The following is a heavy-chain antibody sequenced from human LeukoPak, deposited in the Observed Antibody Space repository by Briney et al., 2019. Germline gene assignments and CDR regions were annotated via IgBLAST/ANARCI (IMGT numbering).Heavy chain of an antibody. V-gene: IGHV3-30-3*01. D-gene: IGHD5-18*01. J-gene: IGHJ4*02. Sequence: GKSLRLSCVVSDFSFNRYLMHWVRQAPGKGLEWVTSISDDGTNKYYSDSVRGRFTISRDNSKSTLYLQMDSLRIEDTSMYYCVRGLWTAMGAGAYWGQGTLVAVSS. CDR1: DFSFNRYL. CDR2: ISDDGTNK. CDR3: VRGLWTAMGAGAY.